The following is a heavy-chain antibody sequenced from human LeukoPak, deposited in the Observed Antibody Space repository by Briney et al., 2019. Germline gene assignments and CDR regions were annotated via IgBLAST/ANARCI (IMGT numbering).Heavy chain of an antibody. CDR1: GFTFANSA. CDR3: AADDLNVGY. CDR2: IVVGSGNT. D-gene: IGHD2-15*01. V-gene: IGHV1-58*02. J-gene: IGHJ4*02. Sequence: SVKVSCKASGFTFANSAIQWVRQARGQRLEWIGWIVVGSGNTDYAQKFQERITITRDMSTRTGYMELSSLRSEDTAVYYCAADDLNVGYWGQGTLVTVSS.